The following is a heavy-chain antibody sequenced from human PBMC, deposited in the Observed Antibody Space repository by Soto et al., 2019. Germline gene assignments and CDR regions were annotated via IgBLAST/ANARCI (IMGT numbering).Heavy chain of an antibody. D-gene: IGHD3-3*01. CDR1: GGTLSSNP. CDR2: IIPIFATP. CDR3: ARDLSAVKRFESFKYYHMDV. J-gene: IGHJ6*02. Sequence: QVQLMQSGAEVRKPGSSVTVSCKASGGTLSSNPISWVRQAPGQGLEWMGGIIPIFATPHYARRFLDRVTLTADRSTNTAYMELTGLTSEDSAIYYCARDLSAVKRFESFKYYHMDVWGQGTTVTVS. V-gene: IGHV1-69*06.